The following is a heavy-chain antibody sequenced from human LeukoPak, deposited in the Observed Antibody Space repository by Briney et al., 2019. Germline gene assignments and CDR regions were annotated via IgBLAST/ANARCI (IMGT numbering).Heavy chain of an antibody. D-gene: IGHD6-19*01. J-gene: IGHJ4*02. CDR3: ARAPRRSSGWYGGPFTFDY. V-gene: IGHV1-3*01. Sequence: ASVKVSCKASGYTFTSYAMHWVRQAPGQRLEWMGWINAGNGNTKYSQKFQGRVTITRNTSISTAYMELSSLRSEDTAVYYCARAPRRSSGWYGGPFTFDYWGQGTLVTVSS. CDR2: INAGNGNT. CDR1: GYTFTSYA.